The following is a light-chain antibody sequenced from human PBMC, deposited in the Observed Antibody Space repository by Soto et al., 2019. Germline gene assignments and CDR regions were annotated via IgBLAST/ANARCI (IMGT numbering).Light chain of an antibody. J-gene: IGLJ2*01. CDR3: SSYTSSSTVI. Sequence: QSALTQPASVSGSPGQSITISCTGTSSDVGSFNYVSWYQQHPGKAPKVMIYDVSNRPSGVSNRFSGFKSGNTASLTISGLQAEDEADYYCSSYTSSSTVIFGVGTKLTVL. V-gene: IGLV2-14*01. CDR1: SSDVGSFNY. CDR2: DVS.